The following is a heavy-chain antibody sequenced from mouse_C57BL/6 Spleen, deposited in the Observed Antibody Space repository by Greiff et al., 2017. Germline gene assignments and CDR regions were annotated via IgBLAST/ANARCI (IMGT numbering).Heavy chain of an antibody. D-gene: IGHD1-3*01. CDR3: AKEWKDYAMDY. Sequence: QVQLKQSGPELVKPGASVKISCKASGYAFSSSWMNWVKQRPGKGLEWIGRIYPGDGDTNYNGKFKGKATLTADKSASTAYMQLSSLTSEDSAVYFCAKEWKDYAMDYWGQGTSVTVSS. CDR1: GYAFSSSW. J-gene: IGHJ4*01. CDR2: IYPGDGDT. V-gene: IGHV1-82*01.